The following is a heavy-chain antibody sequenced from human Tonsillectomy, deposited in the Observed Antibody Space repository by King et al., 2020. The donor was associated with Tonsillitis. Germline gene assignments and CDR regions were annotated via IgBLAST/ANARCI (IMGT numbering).Heavy chain of an antibody. CDR1: GFTFSNYV. J-gene: IGHJ4*02. D-gene: IGHD6-19*01. CDR2: ISGSGDTT. Sequence: VQLVESGGGLVQPGGSLRLSCAASGFTFSNYVMNWVRQAPGKGLEWVSSISGSGDTTYYADSVKGRFTISRDNSKNTLYLQMNSLRAEDTAVYYCAKDHVTSGWWDFDYWGQGPLVTVSS. CDR3: AKDHVTSGWWDFDY. V-gene: IGHV3-23*04.